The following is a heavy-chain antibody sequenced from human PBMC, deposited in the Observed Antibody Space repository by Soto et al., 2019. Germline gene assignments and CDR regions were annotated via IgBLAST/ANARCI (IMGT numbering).Heavy chain of an antibody. CDR1: GGSISSGGYY. V-gene: IGHV4-31*11. D-gene: IGHD3-10*01. Sequence: QVQLQESGPGLVKPSQTLSLTCAVSGGSISSGGYYWSWIRQHPGKGLEGIGYIYYSGSTYYNPSLKTRVSLSVDTSKSHFSLKLSSVTAADTAVYYCARGPGTMANIDYWGHATQVTVSS. J-gene: IGHJ4*01. CDR3: ARGPGTMANIDY. CDR2: IYYSGST.